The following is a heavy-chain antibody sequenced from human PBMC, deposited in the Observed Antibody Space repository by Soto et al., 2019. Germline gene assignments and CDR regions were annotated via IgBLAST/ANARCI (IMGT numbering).Heavy chain of an antibody. CDR2: IYYSGST. V-gene: IGHV4-59*01. D-gene: IGHD1-26*01. J-gene: IGHJ5*02. CDR3: ARGLVGATDRLGWFDP. Sequence: KASETLALTCTVSGGSISSYDWSWIRQPPGKGLEWIGYIYYSGSTNYNPSLKSRVTISVDTSKNQFSLKLSSVTAADTAVYYCARGLVGATDRLGWFDPWGQGTLVTVSS. CDR1: GGSISSYD.